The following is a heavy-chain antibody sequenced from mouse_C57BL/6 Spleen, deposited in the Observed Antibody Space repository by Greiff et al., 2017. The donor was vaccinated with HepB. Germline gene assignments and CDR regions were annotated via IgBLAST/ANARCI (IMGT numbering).Heavy chain of an antibody. Sequence: EVQLVESGGGLVKPGGSLKLSCAASGFTFSSYAMSWVRQTPEKRLEWVATISDGGSYTYYPDNVKGRFTISRDNAKNNLYLQMSHLKSEDTAMYYCAREGYYGSSYDYAMDYWGQGTSVTVSS. J-gene: IGHJ4*01. D-gene: IGHD1-1*01. V-gene: IGHV5-4*01. CDR1: GFTFSSYA. CDR3: AREGYYGSSYDYAMDY. CDR2: ISDGGSYT.